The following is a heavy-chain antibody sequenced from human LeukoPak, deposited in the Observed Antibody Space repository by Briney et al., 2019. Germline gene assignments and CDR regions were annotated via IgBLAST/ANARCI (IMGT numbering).Heavy chain of an antibody. CDR3: ARGLYGDYSHGIDY. CDR2: MNPNSGNT. Sequence: GASVKVSCKASGYTFTSYDINWVRPATGQGLEWMGWMNPNSGNTGYAQKFQGRVTMTRNTSISTAYMELSSLRSEDTAVYYCARGLYGDYSHGIDYWGQGTLVTVSS. J-gene: IGHJ4*02. D-gene: IGHD4-17*01. CDR1: GYTFTSYD. V-gene: IGHV1-8*01.